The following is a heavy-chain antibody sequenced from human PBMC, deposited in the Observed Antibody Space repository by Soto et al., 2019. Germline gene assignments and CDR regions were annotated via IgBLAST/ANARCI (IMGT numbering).Heavy chain of an antibody. CDR1: GYTFTSYY. CDR2: INPSGGST. J-gene: IGHJ3*02. Sequence: ASVKVSGKASGYTFTSYYMHWVRQAPGQGLEWMGIINPSGGSTSYAQKFQGRVTMTRDTSTSTVYMELSSLRSEDTAVHYCASLAYCGGDCYSAAFDIWGQGTMVTVSS. D-gene: IGHD2-21*02. CDR3: ASLAYCGGDCYSAAFDI. V-gene: IGHV1-46*01.